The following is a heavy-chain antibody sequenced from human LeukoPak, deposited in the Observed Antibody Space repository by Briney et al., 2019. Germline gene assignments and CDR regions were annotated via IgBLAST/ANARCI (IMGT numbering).Heavy chain of an antibody. D-gene: IGHD7-27*01. CDR3: VTRTGGATYYYYGMDV. CDR1: GFTFSAYG. Sequence: GGSLRLSCAASGFTFSAYGMHWVRQAPGMGLEWVATIWYDGNDKTYADSVKGRFIISRDNSKNTLYLQMNSLRVEDTAVYYCVTRTGGATYYYYGMDVWGQGTTVAVSS. V-gene: IGHV3-33*01. J-gene: IGHJ6*02. CDR2: IWYDGNDK.